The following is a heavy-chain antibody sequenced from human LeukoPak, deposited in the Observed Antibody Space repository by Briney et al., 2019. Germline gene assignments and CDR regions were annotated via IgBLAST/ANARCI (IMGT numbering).Heavy chain of an antibody. CDR2: INPSGGST. Sequence: ASVKVSCKASGYTFTSYYIHWVRQAPGQGLEWMGIINPSGGSTSYSQKFQGRVTMTRDMSTSTVYMELSSLRSEDTAVYYCARIMEREEFAYEREEFAYWGQGTLVTVSS. CDR3: ARIMEREEFAYEREEFAY. CDR1: GYTFTSYY. J-gene: IGHJ4*02. D-gene: IGHD1-1*01. V-gene: IGHV1-46*01.